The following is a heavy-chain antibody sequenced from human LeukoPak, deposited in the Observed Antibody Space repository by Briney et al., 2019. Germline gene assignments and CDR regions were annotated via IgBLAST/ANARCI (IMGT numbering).Heavy chain of an antibody. V-gene: IGHV3-30*03. CDR2: ISYDGSNK. D-gene: IGHD2-15*01. Sequence: GSLRLSCAASGFTFSSYGMHWVRQAPGKGLEWVAVISYDGSNKYYADSVKGRFTISRDNSKNTLYLQMNSLRAEDTAVYYCATADCSGGSCYAFDYWGQGTLVTVSS. CDR3: ATADCSGGSCYAFDY. CDR1: GFTFSSYG. J-gene: IGHJ4*02.